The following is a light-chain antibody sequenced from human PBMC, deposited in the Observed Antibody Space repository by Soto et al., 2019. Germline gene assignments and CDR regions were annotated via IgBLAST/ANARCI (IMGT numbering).Light chain of an antibody. V-gene: IGKV3-15*01. CDR3: QQDNNWPPWT. J-gene: IGKJ1*01. Sequence: EVVLPQSPGSLSLSLGERATLSCRASQSVSTNLAWYQQKPGQAPRLLVYGASTRATGIPARFSGSGSGTEFTLTISSLQSEDFAVYYCQQDNNWPPWTFGQGTKVDIK. CDR1: QSVSTN. CDR2: GAS.